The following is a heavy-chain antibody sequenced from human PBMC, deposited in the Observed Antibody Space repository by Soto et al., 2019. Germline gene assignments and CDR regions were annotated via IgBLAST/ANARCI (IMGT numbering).Heavy chain of an antibody. CDR3: ARIPVVVAPLSWFAS. CDR2: IYYSGST. V-gene: IGHV4-59*01. Sequence: SETLSLTCTVSGGSISSYYWSWIRQPPGKGLEWIGYIYYSGSTNYNPSLKSRVTISVDTSKNQFSLKLSSVTAADTAVYYCARIPVVVAPLSWFASSGQGTLVPVSS. J-gene: IGHJ5*01. CDR1: GGSISSYY. D-gene: IGHD2-15*01.